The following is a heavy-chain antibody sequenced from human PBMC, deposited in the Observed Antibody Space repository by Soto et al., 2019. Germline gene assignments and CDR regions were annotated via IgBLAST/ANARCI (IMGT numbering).Heavy chain of an antibody. V-gene: IGHV1-18*01. CDR3: GRVSGSGYYSWGY. D-gene: IGHD5-12*01. J-gene: IGHJ4*02. CDR2: ISTYNGNT. CDR1: GYTFINYG. Sequence: QVQLVQSGAEVKKPGASVKVSCKASGYTFINYGISWVRQAPGQGLEGMGWISTYNGNTNYAQKLQGRVTMTTDTSTSRAYMEWRSLRSDDTAVYYCGRVSGSGYYSWGYWGQGTLVTVSS.